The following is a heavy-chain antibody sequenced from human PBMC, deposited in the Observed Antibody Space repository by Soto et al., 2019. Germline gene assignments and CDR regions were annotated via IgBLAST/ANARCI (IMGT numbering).Heavy chain of an antibody. Sequence: QVQLVESGGGVVQLGRSLRLSCAASGFTFSSYGMYWVRQAPGKGPEWVAVISDDGSKTYYADSVKGRFTISRDNSKNTLYLQMNSLRVEDTAVYYCAKDQTHAFDMWGQGTLVTVSS. V-gene: IGHV3-30*18. J-gene: IGHJ3*02. CDR3: AKDQTHAFDM. CDR1: GFTFSSYG. CDR2: ISDDGSKT.